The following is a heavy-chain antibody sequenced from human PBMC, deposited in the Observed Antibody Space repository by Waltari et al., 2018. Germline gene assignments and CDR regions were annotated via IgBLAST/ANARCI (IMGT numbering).Heavy chain of an antibody. CDR1: GYSFTSYC. V-gene: IGHV5-51*01. Sequence: EVQLVQSGAEVKKPGESLKISCKGSGYSFTSYCIAWVPQMPGKGLEWMGIIYPGDSDTRYSPSYQGQVTISADKSISTAYLQWSSLKASDTAMYYWAITGGSTSWYFDYWGQGTLVTVSS. CDR2: IYPGDSDT. J-gene: IGHJ4*02. D-gene: IGHD2-2*01. CDR3: AITGGSTSWYFDY.